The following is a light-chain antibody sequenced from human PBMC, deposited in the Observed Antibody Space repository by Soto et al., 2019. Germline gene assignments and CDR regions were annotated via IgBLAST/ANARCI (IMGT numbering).Light chain of an antibody. CDR3: QQYKGYSPLT. CDR1: QSISSW. J-gene: IGKJ4*01. V-gene: IGKV1-5*01. CDR2: DAS. Sequence: DIQMTQSPSTLSASVGDRVTITCRASQSISSWLAWYQQKPGRAPNLLIYDASSLESGVPSRFSGSGSGTEFTLTISSLQPDDSATYYCQQYKGYSPLTFGGGTKVDIK.